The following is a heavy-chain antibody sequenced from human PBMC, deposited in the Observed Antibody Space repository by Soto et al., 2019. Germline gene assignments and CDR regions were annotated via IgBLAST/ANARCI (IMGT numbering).Heavy chain of an antibody. Sequence: EVQLLESGGGLVQPGGSLRLSCAASGFTFSSFAMSWVRQAPGKGLEWVSVVSGSGGNTYSADSVQGRFTISRDNSKNTLYLQMSRLRAEDTAVYYCAKGITMVRGGFDYWGQGTLVTVSS. CDR2: VSGSGGNT. J-gene: IGHJ4*02. CDR1: GFTFSSFA. CDR3: AKGITMVRGGFDY. D-gene: IGHD3-10*01. V-gene: IGHV3-23*01.